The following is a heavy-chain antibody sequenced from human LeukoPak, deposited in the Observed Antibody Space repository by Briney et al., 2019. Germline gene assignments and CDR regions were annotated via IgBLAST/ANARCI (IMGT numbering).Heavy chain of an antibody. CDR3: ARGFLMGLYSV. CDR1: GGSFSGYY. CDR2: INHSGST. J-gene: IGHJ3*01. Sequence: SETLSLTCAVYGGSFSGYYWSWIRQPPGKGLEWIGEINHSGSTNYNPSLKSRVTISVDTSKNQFSLKLSSVTAAETAVYVCARGFLMGLYSVWGQGRLVTVSS. D-gene: IGHD3-16*02. V-gene: IGHV4-34*01.